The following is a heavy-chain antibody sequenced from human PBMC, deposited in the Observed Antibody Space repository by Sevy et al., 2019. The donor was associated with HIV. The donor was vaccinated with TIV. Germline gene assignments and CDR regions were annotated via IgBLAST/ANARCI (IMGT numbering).Heavy chain of an antibody. CDR1: GGSISSYY. D-gene: IGHD3-22*01. V-gene: IGHV4-59*01. CDR3: ARAAYYYDSSGYYRYYFDY. Sequence: SETLSLTCTVSGGSISSYYWSWIRQPPGKGLEWIGYIYYSGSTNYNPSLKSRVTISVDPSKNQFSLKLSSVTAADTAVYYCARAAYYYDSSGYYRYYFDYWGQGTLVTVSS. CDR2: IYYSGST. J-gene: IGHJ4*02.